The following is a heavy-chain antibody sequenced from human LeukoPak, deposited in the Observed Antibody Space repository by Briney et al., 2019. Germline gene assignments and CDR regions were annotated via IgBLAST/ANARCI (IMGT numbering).Heavy chain of an antibody. CDR2: IWYDGSNR. V-gene: IGHV3-33*06. Sequence: RGSLRLSCAASGFTFSNYGMHWVRQAPGKGLEWVAVIWYDGSNRYYTDSVKGRFTISRDNSKNTLYLQMNSLRAEDTAVYYCAKDIQEYSSGWYVDYWGQGTLVTVSS. D-gene: IGHD6-19*01. J-gene: IGHJ4*02. CDR1: GFTFSNYG. CDR3: AKDIQEYSSGWYVDY.